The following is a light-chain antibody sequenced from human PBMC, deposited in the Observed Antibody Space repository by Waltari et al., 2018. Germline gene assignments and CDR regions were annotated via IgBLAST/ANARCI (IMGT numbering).Light chain of an antibody. CDR1: QSVGKY. J-gene: IGKJ1*01. CDR3: QNHERLPAT. V-gene: IGKV3-20*01. CDR2: AAS. Sequence: EVVLTQSPGTLSLSPGERAPPSCRASQSVGKYIVWYQQRPGQAPRLLIYAASTRATGIPDRFSGSGSGTDFSLTISRLEPEDFAVYYCQNHERLPATFGQGTKVEI.